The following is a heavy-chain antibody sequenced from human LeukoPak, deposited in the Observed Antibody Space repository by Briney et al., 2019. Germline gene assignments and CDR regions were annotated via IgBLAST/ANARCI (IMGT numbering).Heavy chain of an antibody. CDR1: GYTFTDYA. D-gene: IGHD1-26*01. CDR3: ARDSRERGEGAFDI. V-gene: IGHV7-4-1*02. CDR2: INTNTGNP. J-gene: IGHJ3*02. Sequence: ASVKVSCKASGYTFTDYAMNWVRQAPGQGLEWMGWINTNTGNPTYAQGFTGRFVFSLDTSVSTAYLQISSPKAEDTAVYYCARDSRERGEGAFDIWGQGTTVTVSS.